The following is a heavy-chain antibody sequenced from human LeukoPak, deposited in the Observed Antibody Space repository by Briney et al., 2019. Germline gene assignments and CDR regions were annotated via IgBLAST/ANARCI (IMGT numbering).Heavy chain of an antibody. D-gene: IGHD1-26*01. CDR3: ARLHWDPGYYYYHMAV. J-gene: IGHJ6*03. Sequence: SETLSLTCTVSGGSITSTTYYWGRIRQPPGKGLEWIGRIDYSGSTYYNPSLKSRVTISVDTSTNQFSLKLSSVTATDTAVYYCARLHWDPGYYYYHMAVWGKGTTVTVSS. CDR1: GGSITSTTYY. V-gene: IGHV4-39*01. CDR2: IDYSGST.